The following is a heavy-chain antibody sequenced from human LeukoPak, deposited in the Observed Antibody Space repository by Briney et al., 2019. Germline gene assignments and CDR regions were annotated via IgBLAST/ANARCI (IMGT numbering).Heavy chain of an antibody. CDR2: ISGSGGST. CDR3: AKSTRDLNYYDSSGYAEYFQH. CDR1: GFTFSSYA. J-gene: IGHJ1*01. D-gene: IGHD3-22*01. V-gene: IGHV3-23*01. Sequence: GGSLRLSCAASGFTFSSYAMSWVRQAPGKGLEWVSAISGSGGSTYYADAVKGRFTISRDNSKNTLYLQMNSLRAEDTAVYYCAKSTRDLNYYDSSGYAEYFQHWGQGTLVTVSS.